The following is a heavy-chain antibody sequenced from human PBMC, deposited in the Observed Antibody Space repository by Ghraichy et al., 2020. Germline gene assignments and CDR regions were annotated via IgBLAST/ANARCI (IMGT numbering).Heavy chain of an antibody. CDR2: IYYSGST. D-gene: IGHD6-6*01. J-gene: IGHJ4*02. CDR3: AREGEAARPIDY. Sequence: SETLSLTCTVSGGSVSSGRYYWSWIRQPPGKGLEWIGYIYYSGSTNYNPSLKSRVTISVDTSKNQFSLKLSSVTAADTAVYYCAREGEAARPIDYWGQGTLVTVSS. CDR1: GGSVSSGRYY. V-gene: IGHV4-61*01.